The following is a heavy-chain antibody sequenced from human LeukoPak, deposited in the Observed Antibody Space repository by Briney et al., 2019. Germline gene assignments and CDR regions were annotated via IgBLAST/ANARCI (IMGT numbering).Heavy chain of an antibody. CDR2: ISSSSSYI. CDR3: ARGDSYYTAMIY. D-gene: IGHD5-18*01. CDR1: GFTFSSYS. J-gene: IGHJ4*02. Sequence: PGGSQRLSCAASGFTFSSYSMNWVRQAPGKGLEWVSSISSSSSYIYYADSVKGRFTISRDNAKNSLYLQMNSLRAEDTAVYYCARGDSYYTAMIYWGQGTLVTVSS. V-gene: IGHV3-21*01.